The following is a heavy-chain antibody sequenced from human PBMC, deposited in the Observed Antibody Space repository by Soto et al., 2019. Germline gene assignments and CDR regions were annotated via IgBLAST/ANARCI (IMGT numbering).Heavy chain of an antibody. CDR1: GGSISSSSYY. CDR3: ARVSGSYYYGMDV. CDR2: IYHSGST. V-gene: IGHV4-39*07. J-gene: IGHJ6*02. D-gene: IGHD1-26*01. Sequence: SETLSLTCTVSGGSISSSSYYWSWVRQPPGKGLEWIGEIYHSGSTNYNPSLKSRVTISVDKSKNQFSLKLSSVTAADTAVYYCARVSGSYYYGMDVWGQGTTVTVSS.